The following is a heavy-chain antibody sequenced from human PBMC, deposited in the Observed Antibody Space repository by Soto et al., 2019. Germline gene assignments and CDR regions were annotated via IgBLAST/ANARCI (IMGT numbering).Heavy chain of an antibody. Sequence: ASVKVSCKASGDRFTGYGLHWVRQAHCQGLQWMGWINPKSEATDYAQKFQGRGTMTREMYTNTAYLELSGLRSDDTADDTAVYYFAKSNSGGDEYFQYGLDVWG. CDR1: GDRFTGYG. CDR2: INPKSEAT. V-gene: IGHV1-2*02. J-gene: IGHJ6*02. CDR3: VYYFAKSNSGGDEYFQYGLDV. D-gene: IGHD3-16*01.